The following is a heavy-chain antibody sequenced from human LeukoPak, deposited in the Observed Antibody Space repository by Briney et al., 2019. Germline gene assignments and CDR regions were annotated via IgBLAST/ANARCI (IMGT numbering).Heavy chain of an antibody. CDR3: ARVAHYVWGSYRYAVDY. CDR2: INHSGST. V-gene: IGHV4-34*01. CDR1: GGSFSGYY. J-gene: IGHJ4*02. D-gene: IGHD3-16*02. Sequence: SETLSLTCAVYGGSFSGYYWSWIRQPPGKGLEWIGEINHSGSTNYNPSLKSRVTISVDTSKNQFSLKLSSVTAADTAVYYCARVAHYVWGSYRYAVDYWGQGTLVTVSS.